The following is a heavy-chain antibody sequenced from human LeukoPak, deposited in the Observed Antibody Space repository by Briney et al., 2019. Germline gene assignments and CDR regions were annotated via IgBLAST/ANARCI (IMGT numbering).Heavy chain of an antibody. CDR2: ISGSGAGT. CDR1: GFSFSTYA. D-gene: IGHD4-17*01. Sequence: GGSLRLSCAASGFSFSTYAMSWVRQAPGKGLEWVSTISGSGAGTYYADSVKGRFTISRDNSKNTLYLQMNSLRAEDTAVYYCAKGTTVTTNFDYWGQGTLVTVSS. J-gene: IGHJ4*02. V-gene: IGHV3-23*01. CDR3: AKGTTVTTNFDY.